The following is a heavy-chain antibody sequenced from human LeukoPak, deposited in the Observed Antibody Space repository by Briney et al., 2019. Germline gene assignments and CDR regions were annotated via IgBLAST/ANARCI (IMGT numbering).Heavy chain of an antibody. V-gene: IGHV4-38-2*02. CDR1: GYSISSGYY. J-gene: IGHJ4*02. D-gene: IGHD6-19*01. Sequence: PSETLSLTCTVSGYSISSGYYWGWIRQPPGKGLEWIGSIYHSGSTYYNPSLKSRVTISVDTSKNQFSLKLSSVTAAATAVYFCARHEGLARPFDYWGQGTLVPVSS. CDR3: ARHEGLARPFDY. CDR2: IYHSGST.